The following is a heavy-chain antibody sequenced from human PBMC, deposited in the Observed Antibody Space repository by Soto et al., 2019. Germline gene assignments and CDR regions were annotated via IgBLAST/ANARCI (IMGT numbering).Heavy chain of an antibody. Sequence: QVHLVQSGAEVKKPGASVKVSCKGSGYAFTTYGITWVRQAPGQGLEWMGWISAHNGNTNYAQKLQGRVTVTRDTSPSTADMELGSLRADDTAVYYCARGGYGDYWGQGARVTVSS. CDR3: ARGGYGDY. V-gene: IGHV1-18*01. D-gene: IGHD1-1*01. CDR1: GYAFTTYG. CDR2: ISAHNGNT. J-gene: IGHJ4*02.